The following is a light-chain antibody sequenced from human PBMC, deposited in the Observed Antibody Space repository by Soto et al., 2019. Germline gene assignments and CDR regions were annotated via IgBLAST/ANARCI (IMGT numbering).Light chain of an antibody. Sequence: DIQLTQSPSSLSASVGDRVTITCRASQTITRYLNWYQQKPGKAPKLLIYAASSLQSGVPSRFSGSGSGTDFTLTISSLQPEDFATYYCQQSSSAPIPFGQGTRQDI. J-gene: IGKJ5*01. CDR2: AAS. CDR1: QTITRY. CDR3: QQSSSAPIP. V-gene: IGKV1-39*01.